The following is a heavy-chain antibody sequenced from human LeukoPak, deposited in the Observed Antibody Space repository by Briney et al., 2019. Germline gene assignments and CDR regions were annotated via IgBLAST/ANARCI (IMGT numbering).Heavy chain of an antibody. CDR3: ARGGEDIVVVPAAMRLYYYYYYMDV. J-gene: IGHJ6*03. CDR1: GYTFTSYY. Sequence: ASVKVSCKASGYTFTSYYIHWVRQAPGQGLEWMGIINPSYGNTNYAQKFQGRVTMTRDMSTSTVYMELSSLRSEDTAVYYCARGGEDIVVVPAAMRLYYYYYYMDVWGKGTTVTVSS. CDR2: INPSYGNT. V-gene: IGHV1-46*01. D-gene: IGHD2-2*01.